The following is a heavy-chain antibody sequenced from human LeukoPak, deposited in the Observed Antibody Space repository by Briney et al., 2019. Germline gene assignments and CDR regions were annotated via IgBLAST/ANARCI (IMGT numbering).Heavy chain of an antibody. CDR2: INTSGST. Sequence: SETLSLTCTVSGGSISSGSYYSSWIRQPAGKGLEWIGRINTSGSTNYNPSLKSRVTISVDTSKNQFSLKLSSVTATDTAVYYCTRETYYDSSGYYDPLFDYWGQGTLVTVSS. CDR1: GGSISSGSYY. V-gene: IGHV4-61*02. D-gene: IGHD3-22*01. J-gene: IGHJ4*02. CDR3: TRETYYDSSGYYDPLFDY.